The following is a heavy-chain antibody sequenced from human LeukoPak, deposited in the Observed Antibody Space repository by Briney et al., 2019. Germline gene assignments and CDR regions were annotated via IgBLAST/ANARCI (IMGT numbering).Heavy chain of an antibody. D-gene: IGHD5-18*01. Sequence: SETLSLTCAVYGGSFSGYYWSWIRQPPGKGLEWIGEINHSGSTNYNPSLKSRVTISVDTSKNQFSLKLSSVTAADTAVYYCARGTGRVQLWLRDAFDIWGQGTMVTVSS. CDR1: GGSFSGYY. CDR3: ARGTGRVQLWLRDAFDI. J-gene: IGHJ3*02. V-gene: IGHV4-34*01. CDR2: INHSGST.